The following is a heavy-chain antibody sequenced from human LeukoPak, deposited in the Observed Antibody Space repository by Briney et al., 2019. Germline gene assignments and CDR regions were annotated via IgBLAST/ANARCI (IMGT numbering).Heavy chain of an antibody. V-gene: IGHV1-2*02. CDR2: INPNSGGT. Sequence: GASVKVSCKASGYTFTGYYMHWVRQAPEQGLVWMGWINPNSGGTNYAQKFQGRVTMTRDTSISTAYMELSRLTSDDTAVYYCATALLSVGTSYWGQGTLVTVSS. J-gene: IGHJ4*02. CDR1: GYTFTGYY. CDR3: ATALLSVGTSY. D-gene: IGHD1-1*01.